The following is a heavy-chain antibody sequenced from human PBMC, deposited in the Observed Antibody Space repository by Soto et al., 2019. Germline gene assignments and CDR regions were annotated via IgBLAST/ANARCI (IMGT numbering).Heavy chain of an antibody. D-gene: IGHD3-10*01. CDR3: AREDVKGLVHHYYSGMDL. Sequence: QVQLVESGGGVVQPGKSLRLSCAASGFTFSSFAMHWVRQAPGRGLEWVTLISYDGSEEYYADSVKGRFTISRDDSQNTVHLQMNSLRAEDTAVYYCAREDVKGLVHHYYSGMDLWGKGTTVTVYS. V-gene: IGHV3-30-3*01. CDR2: ISYDGSEE. CDR1: GFTFSSFA. J-gene: IGHJ6*04.